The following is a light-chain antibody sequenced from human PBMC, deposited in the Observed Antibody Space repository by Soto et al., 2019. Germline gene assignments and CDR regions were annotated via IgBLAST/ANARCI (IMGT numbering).Light chain of an antibody. V-gene: IGKV3-11*01. CDR1: QSVSSY. CDR2: DAS. Sequence: EIVLTQSPATLSLSPGERATLSCRASQSVSSYLAWYQQKPGQAPRLLIYDASNRATGIPARFSGSGSGTDFTLTISSLEPEDFAVYYCQQYGGLPRTFGQGTKVEIK. J-gene: IGKJ1*01. CDR3: QQYGGLPRT.